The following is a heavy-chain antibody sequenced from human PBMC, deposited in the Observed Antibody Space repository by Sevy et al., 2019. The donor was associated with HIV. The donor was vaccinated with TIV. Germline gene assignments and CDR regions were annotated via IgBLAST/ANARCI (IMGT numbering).Heavy chain of an antibody. D-gene: IGHD3-16*01. Sequence: GGSLRLSCAASGFSFSSYSMHWVRQAPGKGLEWVSYIGSSSSATHYADSVKGRFTISRDNAKTSLNLQMNSLRDEDTAVYYCVRDGGDYSLDYWGQGTLVTVSS. CDR2: IGSSSSAT. CDR3: VRDGGDYSLDY. J-gene: IGHJ4*02. CDR1: GFSFSSYS. V-gene: IGHV3-48*02.